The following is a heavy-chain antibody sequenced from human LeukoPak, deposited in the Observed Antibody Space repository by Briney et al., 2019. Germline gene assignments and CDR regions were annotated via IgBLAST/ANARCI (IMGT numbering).Heavy chain of an antibody. J-gene: IGHJ4*02. CDR1: GGSIYNDNW. CDR3: ARGGVTMIRGPDY. Sequence: PSGTLSLTCAVSGGSIYNDNWWSWVRQPPGKGLEWIGEIWHSGSTNYSPSLKSRVTILLDTSKNQFSLRLSSVTAADTAVYYCARGGVTMIRGPDYWGQGALVTVSS. CDR2: IWHSGST. D-gene: IGHD3-10*01. V-gene: IGHV4-4*02.